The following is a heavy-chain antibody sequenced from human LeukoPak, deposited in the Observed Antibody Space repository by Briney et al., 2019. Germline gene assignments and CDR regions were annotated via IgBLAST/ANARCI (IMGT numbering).Heavy chain of an antibody. CDR3: AREAVATITSGYFDY. V-gene: IGHV4-59*06. CDR2: IYYSGST. J-gene: IGHJ4*02. Sequence: PSETLSLTCTVSGGSISSYYWSWIRQHPGKGLEWIGYIYYSGSTYYNPSLKSRVTISVDTSKNQFSLKLSSVTAADTAVYYCAREAVATITSGYFDYWGQGTLVTVSS. CDR1: GGSISSYY. D-gene: IGHD5-12*01.